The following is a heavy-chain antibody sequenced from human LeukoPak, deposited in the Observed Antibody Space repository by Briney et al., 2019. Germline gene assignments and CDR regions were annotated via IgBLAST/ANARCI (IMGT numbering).Heavy chain of an antibody. CDR2: INSGGSET. CDR3: ARELEIAVAGTLGY. D-gene: IGHD6-19*01. CDR1: GFTFSSFW. J-gene: IGHJ4*02. V-gene: IGHV3-74*01. Sequence: GGSLRLSCAASGFTFSSFWMHWVRQGPGKGLVWASRINSGGSETTYADSVKGRFTLSRDNAKNTLYLQMKSLRAEDTAVYYCARELEIAVAGTLGYWGQGTLVTVSS.